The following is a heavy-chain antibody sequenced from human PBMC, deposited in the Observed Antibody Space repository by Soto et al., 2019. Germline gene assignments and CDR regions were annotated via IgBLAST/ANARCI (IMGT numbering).Heavy chain of an antibody. J-gene: IGHJ5*02. CDR2: INAGNGNT. Sequence: QVQLVQSGAEVKKPGASVKVSCKASGYTFSNYGIHWVRQAPGQRLEWMGWINAGNGNTQYSHKFQGRVTISRDTSATTAYMELSSLRSEDTAVYYCARDRNSGVLDWYDPWGQGTLVTVSS. CDR3: ARDRNSGVLDWYDP. D-gene: IGHD6-19*01. V-gene: IGHV1-3*01. CDR1: GYTFSNYG.